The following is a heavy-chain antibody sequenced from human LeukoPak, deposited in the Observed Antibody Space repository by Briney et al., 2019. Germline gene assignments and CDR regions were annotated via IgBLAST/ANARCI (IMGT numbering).Heavy chain of an antibody. Sequence: KPSETLSLTCTVSGGAISGSPYYWSWIRQPPGKGLEWIGSTSYSGSTYYNPSLKSRVTISVDTSKNQFSLKLTSVTAADTAVYYCARAYSSGWYNDFDPWGQGTLVIVSS. CDR3: ARAYSSGWYNDFDP. V-gene: IGHV4-39*01. CDR2: TSYSGST. J-gene: IGHJ5*02. CDR1: GGAISGSPYY. D-gene: IGHD6-19*01.